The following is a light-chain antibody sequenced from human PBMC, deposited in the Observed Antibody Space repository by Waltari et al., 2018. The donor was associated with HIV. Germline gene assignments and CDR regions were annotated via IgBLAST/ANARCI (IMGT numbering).Light chain of an antibody. V-gene: IGKV1-39*01. CDR2: STS. J-gene: IGKJ2*01. Sequence: DIQMTQSPSSLSASVVDGVTLHCRASQSISRYLNGYQQKPGKAPKLLIHSTSSLQRGVPSRFSGSGSGTEFTLTISGLQFEDSATYYCQQSYTSPHTFGQGTNVEIK. CDR3: QQSYTSPHT. CDR1: QSISRY.